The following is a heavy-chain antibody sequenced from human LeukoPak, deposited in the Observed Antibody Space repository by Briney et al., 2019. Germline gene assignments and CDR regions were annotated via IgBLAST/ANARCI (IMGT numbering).Heavy chain of an antibody. CDR1: GGSFSGYY. Sequence: PSETLSLTCAVYGGSFSGYYWSWIRQPPGKGLEWIGYIYYSGSTNYNPSLKSRVTISVDTSKNQFSLKLSSVTAADTAVYYCARVTNFWSGYPRPGYFDYWGQGTLVTVSS. CDR2: IYYSGST. D-gene: IGHD3-3*01. J-gene: IGHJ4*02. V-gene: IGHV4-59*01. CDR3: ARVTNFWSGYPRPGYFDY.